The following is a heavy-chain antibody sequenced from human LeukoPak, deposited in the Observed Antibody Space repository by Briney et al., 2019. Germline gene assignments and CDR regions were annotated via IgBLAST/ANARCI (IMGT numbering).Heavy chain of an antibody. D-gene: IGHD3-10*01. J-gene: IGHJ4*02. CDR3: ARGTQLWFGESAVDFDY. CDR2: MYPGDSDI. V-gene: IGHV5-51*01. Sequence: GESLKISCKGSGYSFSTYWIAWVRQKPGKGLEWMGIMYPGDSDIRYSPSFQGQVTISADKSINTAYLQWNTLKASDTAMYYCARGTQLWFGESAVDFDYWGQGTLVTVSS. CDR1: GYSFSTYW.